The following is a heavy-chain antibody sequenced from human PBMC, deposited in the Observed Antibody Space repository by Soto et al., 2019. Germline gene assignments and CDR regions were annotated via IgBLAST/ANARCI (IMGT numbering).Heavy chain of an antibody. Sequence: EVQLLESGGGLVQPGGSLRLSCAASGFTFSSYAMSWVRQAPGKGLEWVSAISGSGGSTYYADSVKGRFTISRDNSKNTLYLQMNSLRAEDTAVYHCAKSPLVVVPAANDYYMDVWGKGTTVTVSS. V-gene: IGHV3-23*01. CDR3: AKSPLVVVPAANDYYMDV. CDR2: ISGSGGST. J-gene: IGHJ6*03. D-gene: IGHD2-2*01. CDR1: GFTFSSYA.